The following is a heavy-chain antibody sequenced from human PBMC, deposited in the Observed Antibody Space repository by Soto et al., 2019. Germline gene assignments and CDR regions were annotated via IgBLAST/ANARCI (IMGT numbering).Heavy chain of an antibody. Sequence: ASVKVSCKASGYTFTSYGISWVRRAPGQGLEWMGWISAYNGNTNYAQRLQGRVTMTTDTSTSTAYMELRSLRSDDTAVYYCARDGLRYCSGGSCSAYYYGMDVWGQGTTVTVSS. V-gene: IGHV1-18*01. CDR1: GYTFTSYG. D-gene: IGHD2-15*01. CDR2: ISAYNGNT. J-gene: IGHJ6*02. CDR3: ARDGLRYCSGGSCSAYYYGMDV.